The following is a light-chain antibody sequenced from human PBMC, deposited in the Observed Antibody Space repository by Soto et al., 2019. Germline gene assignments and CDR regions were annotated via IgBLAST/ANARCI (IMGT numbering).Light chain of an antibody. CDR1: QSVSSN. CDR2: GAS. CDR3: QQYNNWPPWT. J-gene: IGKJ1*01. V-gene: IGKV3-15*01. Sequence: EIILTQSPGTLSLSPGEEATLSCRTSQSVSSNLAWYQQKPGQAPRLLIYGASTRATGIPARFSGSGSGTEFTLTISSLQSEDFAVYYCQQYNNWPPWTFGQGTKVDI.